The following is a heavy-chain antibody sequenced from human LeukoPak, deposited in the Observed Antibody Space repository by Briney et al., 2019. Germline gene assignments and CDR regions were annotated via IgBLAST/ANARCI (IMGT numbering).Heavy chain of an antibody. CDR1: GYTPTELS. CDR2: FDPEDGET. CDR3: ATSRTSIVGATTPYCFDY. D-gene: IGHD1-26*01. Sequence: GASVKVSCKVSGYTPTELSMHWVRRAPGKGLEWMGGFDPEDGETIYAQKFQGRVTMTEDTSTDTAYMELSSLRSEDTAVYYCATSRTSIVGATTPYCFDYWGQGTLVTVSS. V-gene: IGHV1-24*01. J-gene: IGHJ4*02.